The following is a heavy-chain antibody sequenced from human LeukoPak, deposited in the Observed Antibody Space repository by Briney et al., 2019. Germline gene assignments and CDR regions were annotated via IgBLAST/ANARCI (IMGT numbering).Heavy chain of an antibody. CDR1: GFTFDDYA. CDR3: AREPYFYMDV. J-gene: IGHJ6*03. V-gene: IGHV3-9*01. Sequence: TGGSLRLSCAASGFTFDDYAMHWVRQAPGKGLEWVSGISWNSGSIGYADSVKGRFTISRDNAKNSLYLQMNSLRAEDTAVYYCAREPYFYMDVWGKGTTVTVSS. CDR2: ISWNSGSI.